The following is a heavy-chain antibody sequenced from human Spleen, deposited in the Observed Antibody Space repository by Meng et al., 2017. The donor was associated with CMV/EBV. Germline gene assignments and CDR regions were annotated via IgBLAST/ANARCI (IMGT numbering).Heavy chain of an antibody. J-gene: IGHJ4*02. D-gene: IGHD3-22*01. CDR3: ARDRNYYDRSDYYCAAAGPDY. CDR2: ISSDGNKR. V-gene: IGHV3-30-3*01. Sequence: GESLKISCAASRFSFRNYAMHWVRQAPGKGLEWVAVISSDGNKRYYADSVKGRFTISRDNSKNTLCMQMNSLRAEDTAVYYCARDRNYYDRSDYYCAAAGPDYWGQGTLVTVSS. CDR1: RFSFRNYA.